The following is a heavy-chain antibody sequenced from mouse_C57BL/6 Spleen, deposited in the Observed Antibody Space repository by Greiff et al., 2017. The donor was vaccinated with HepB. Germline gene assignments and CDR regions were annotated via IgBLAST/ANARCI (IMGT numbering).Heavy chain of an antibody. V-gene: IGHV14-2*01. CDR1: GFNIKDYY. Sequence: VQLQQSGAELVKPGASVKLSCTASGFNIKDYYMHWVKQRTEQGLEWIGRIDPEDGETKYAPQFQGKATITADTSSNTAYLQLSSLTSEDTAVYYCAPHWDGYFDYWGQGTTLTVSS. CDR2: IDPEDGET. CDR3: APHWDGYFDY. J-gene: IGHJ2*01. D-gene: IGHD4-1*01.